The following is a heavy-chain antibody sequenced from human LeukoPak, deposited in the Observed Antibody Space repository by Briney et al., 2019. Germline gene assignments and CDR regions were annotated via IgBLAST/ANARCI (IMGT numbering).Heavy chain of an antibody. CDR2: IGGSSSPM. CDR3: ARSSGYPYFDY. CDR1: GFTFSSYS. Sequence: GRSLRLSCAASGFTFSSYSMNWVRQAPGKGLEWLSYIGGSSSPMYYADSVKGRFTISRDNAKNSLYLQMNSLRVEDTAVYYCARSSGYPYFDYWGQGTLVTVSS. J-gene: IGHJ4*02. D-gene: IGHD3-22*01. V-gene: IGHV3-48*01.